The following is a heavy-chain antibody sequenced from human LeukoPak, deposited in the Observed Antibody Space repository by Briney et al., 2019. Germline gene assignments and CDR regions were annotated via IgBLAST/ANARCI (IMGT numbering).Heavy chain of an antibody. CDR1: GYTFTGYY. CDR3: ARARIKTGTTDY. CDR2: INPNSGGT. J-gene: IGHJ4*02. Sequence: GASVKVSCKASGYTFTGYYMHWLRQAPGQGLEWMGRINPNSGGTNYAQKFQGRVTMTRDTSISTAYMELSRLRSDDTAVYYCARARIKTGTTDYWGQGTLVTVSS. D-gene: IGHD1-7*01. V-gene: IGHV1-2*06.